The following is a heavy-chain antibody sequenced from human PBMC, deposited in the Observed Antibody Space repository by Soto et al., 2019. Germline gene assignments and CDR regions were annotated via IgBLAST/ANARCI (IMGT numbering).Heavy chain of an antibody. CDR1: GGSFRGYY. CDR3: ASNVRSGGRSVVRYNNDYNLFDT. Sequence: PSETLSLTCAVYGGSFRGYYWSWIRQPPGKGLELIWEINHSGITTYNPSLNSRVTISVDTSKKKVSLNLRSVTAADTAVYFCASNVRSGGRSVVRYNNDYNLFDTWGQRNQV. CDR2: INHSGIT. D-gene: IGHD3-16*01. J-gene: IGHJ5*02. V-gene: IGHV4-34*01.